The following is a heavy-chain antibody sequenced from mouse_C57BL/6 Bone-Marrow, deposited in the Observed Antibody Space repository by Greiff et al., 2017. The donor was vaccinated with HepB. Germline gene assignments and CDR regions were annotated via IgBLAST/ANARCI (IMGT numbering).Heavy chain of an antibody. Sequence: DVKLVESGGGLVQPGESLKLSCESNEYEFPSHDMSWVRKTPEKRLELVAAINSDGGSSYYPDTMERRFIISRDNTKKTLYLQMSSLRSEDTALYYCANDGSYAMDYWGQGTSVTVSS. CDR1: EYEFPSHD. V-gene: IGHV5-2*01. D-gene: IGHD2-3*01. J-gene: IGHJ4*01. CDR2: INSDGGSS. CDR3: ANDGSYAMDY.